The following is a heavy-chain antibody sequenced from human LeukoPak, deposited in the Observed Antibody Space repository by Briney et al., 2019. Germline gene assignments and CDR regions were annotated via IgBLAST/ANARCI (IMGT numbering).Heavy chain of an antibody. CDR1: GFTFSSYS. CDR3: ARVSGAYNDAFDI. V-gene: IGHV3-21*01. J-gene: IGHJ3*02. D-gene: IGHD1-1*01. CDR2: ISSSSSYI. Sequence: PGGSLRLSCAASGFTFSSYSMNWVRQAPGKGLEWVSSISSSSSYIYYADSVKGRFTISRDNAKNSLYLQMNSLRAEDTAVYYCARVSGAYNDAFDIWGQGTMVTVSS.